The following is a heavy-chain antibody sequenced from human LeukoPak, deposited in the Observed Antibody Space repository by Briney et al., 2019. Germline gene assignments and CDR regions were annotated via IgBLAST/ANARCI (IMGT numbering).Heavy chain of an antibody. CDR3: ARKGGVSSGGFDY. J-gene: IGHJ4*02. V-gene: IGHV4-34*01. CDR1: GGSFSGYY. CDR2: INHSGST. Sequence: SETLSLTCAVYGGSFSGYYWSWIRQPPGKGLEWIGEINHSGSTNYNPSLKSRVTISVDTSKNQFSLKLSSVTAADTAVYYCARKGGVSSGGFDYWGQGTLVTVSS. D-gene: IGHD2-15*01.